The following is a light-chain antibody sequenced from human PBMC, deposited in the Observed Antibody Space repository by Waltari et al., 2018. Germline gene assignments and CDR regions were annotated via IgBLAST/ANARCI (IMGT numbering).Light chain of an antibody. J-gene: IGKJ4*02. V-gene: IGKV3-11*01. Sequence: EIVLTQSPATLSLSPGERATLSCRASHSVSRYLAWYQQRPGQPPRLLIFDASFRATGIPARVSGSGSATDFTLTMSRLEPEDCAVYYCKQRSNWPITFGGGNKVEIK. CDR3: KQRSNWPIT. CDR2: DAS. CDR1: HSVSRY.